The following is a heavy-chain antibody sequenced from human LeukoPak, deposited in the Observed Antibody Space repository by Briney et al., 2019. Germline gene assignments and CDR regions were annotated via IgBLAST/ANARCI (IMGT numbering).Heavy chain of an antibody. D-gene: IGHD4-17*01. CDR2: ISGSGGST. CDR3: AKVNYYGDYGEIRYFDL. V-gene: IGHV3-23*01. CDR1: GFTFSSYA. J-gene: IGHJ2*01. Sequence: PGGSLRLSCAASGFTFSSYAMSWVRQAPGKGLEWVSAISGSGGSTYYADSVKGRFTISRDNSKNTLYLQMNSLRAEDTAVYYCAKVNYYGDYGEIRYFDLWGRGTLVTVS.